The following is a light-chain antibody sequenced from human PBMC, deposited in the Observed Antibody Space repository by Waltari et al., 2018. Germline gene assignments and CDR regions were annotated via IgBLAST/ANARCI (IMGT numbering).Light chain of an antibody. CDR2: WAS. CDR1: QSLLYSSNNKNY. CDR3: QQYYSNQIT. J-gene: IGKJ5*01. Sequence: DFVMTQSPDSLAVSLGERATINCKSSQSLLYSSNNKNYLAWYQQKPGQPPKLLIYWASSRESGVPGRFTGSGSGTDFTLTISSLQAKDVAVYYCQQYYSNQITFGQGTRLEIK. V-gene: IGKV4-1*01.